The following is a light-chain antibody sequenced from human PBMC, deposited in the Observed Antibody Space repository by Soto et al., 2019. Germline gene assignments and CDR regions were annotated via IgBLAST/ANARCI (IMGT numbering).Light chain of an antibody. Sequence: EIVLTQSPAPLSLSPGERAILSCRASHSVSSYLAWYQQTPGQAPRLLFSGASTRATGTPARFSGSGSGTDFTLTISSLEPEDCAIYYCQQRNNWPLTFGQGTRLEI. CDR1: HSVSSY. J-gene: IGKJ5*01. CDR2: GAS. CDR3: QQRNNWPLT. V-gene: IGKV3-11*01.